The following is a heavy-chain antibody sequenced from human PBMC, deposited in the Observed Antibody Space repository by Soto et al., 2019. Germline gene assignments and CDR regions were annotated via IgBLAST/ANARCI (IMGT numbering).Heavy chain of an antibody. Sequence: QPGGALRLSCAASGFTFSTSWMDWVRQTPGKGLEWVANINPDGSAKNYVDSVKGRFTISRDNAKNSLFLQMSSLTAEDSGLYFCSRYLDFWGQGTLVTVSS. CDR3: SRYLDF. V-gene: IGHV3-7*01. CDR2: INPDGSAK. CDR1: GFTFSTSW. J-gene: IGHJ4*02.